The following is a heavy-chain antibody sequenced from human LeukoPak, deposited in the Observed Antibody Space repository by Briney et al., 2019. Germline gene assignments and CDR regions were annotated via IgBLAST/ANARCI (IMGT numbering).Heavy chain of an antibody. Sequence: PSETLSLTCTVSGGSISSYYWSWLRQPPGKGLEWIGYIYYSGSTNYNPSLKSRVTISVDTSKNQFSLKLSSVTAADTAVYYCASDYCSGGSCYSDYAFDIWGQGTMVTVSS. CDR2: IYYSGST. CDR1: GGSISSYY. D-gene: IGHD2-15*01. CDR3: ASDYCSGGSCYSDYAFDI. J-gene: IGHJ3*02. V-gene: IGHV4-59*01.